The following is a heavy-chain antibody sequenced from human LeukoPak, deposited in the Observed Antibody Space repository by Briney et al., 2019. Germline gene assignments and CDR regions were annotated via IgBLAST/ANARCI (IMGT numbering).Heavy chain of an antibody. CDR2: ISYDGSNK. V-gene: IGHV3-30*18. CDR1: GFTFSSYG. Sequence: PGRSLRLSCAASGFTFSSYGMHWVRQAPGKGLEWVAVISYDGSNKYYADSVKGRFTISRDNSKNTLYLQMNSLRAEDTAVYYCAKDGDVPDYGDYTGGMDVWGQGTTVTVSS. J-gene: IGHJ6*02. CDR3: AKDGDVPDYGDYTGGMDV. D-gene: IGHD4-17*01.